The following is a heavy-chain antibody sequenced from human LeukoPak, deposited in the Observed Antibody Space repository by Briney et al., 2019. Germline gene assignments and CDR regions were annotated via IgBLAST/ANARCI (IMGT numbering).Heavy chain of an antibody. CDR3: AGGRVGATHDY. CDR2: IIPIFGTA. V-gene: IGHV1-69*13. D-gene: IGHD1-26*01. J-gene: IGHJ4*02. CDR1: GGXFSSYA. Sequence: SVKVSCKASGGXFSSYAISWVRQAPGQGLEWMGGIIPIFGTANYAQKFQGGVTITADESTSTAYMELSSLRSEDTAVYYCAGGRVGATHDYWGQGTLVTVSS.